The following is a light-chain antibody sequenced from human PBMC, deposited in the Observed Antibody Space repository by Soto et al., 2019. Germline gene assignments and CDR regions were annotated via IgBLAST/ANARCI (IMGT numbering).Light chain of an antibody. V-gene: IGKV3-20*01. CDR2: GAT. CDR3: QQYDSTPLYT. Sequence: EIVLAQSPGTLSLSPGERATLSCRASQSVRGSYLAWYRQRPGQAPRLLIYGATSRATGIPDRFSGSGSGTDFTLTISRLEPEDFAVYYCQQYDSTPLYTFGQGTNLEIK. J-gene: IGKJ2*01. CDR1: QSVRGSY.